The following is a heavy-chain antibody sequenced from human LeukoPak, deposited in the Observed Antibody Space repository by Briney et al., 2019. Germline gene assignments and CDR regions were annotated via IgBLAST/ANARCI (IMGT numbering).Heavy chain of an antibody. V-gene: IGHV3-74*01. Sequence: GGSLRLSCAASGFTFSSYWMHWVRQAPGKGLEWVSRINSDGGSTSYADSVKGRFTISRDNAKNSLYLQMNSLRAEDTAVYYCARDAPTLGSHFDYWGQGTLVTVSS. D-gene: IGHD7-27*01. CDR2: INSDGGST. J-gene: IGHJ4*02. CDR3: ARDAPTLGSHFDY. CDR1: GFTFSSYW.